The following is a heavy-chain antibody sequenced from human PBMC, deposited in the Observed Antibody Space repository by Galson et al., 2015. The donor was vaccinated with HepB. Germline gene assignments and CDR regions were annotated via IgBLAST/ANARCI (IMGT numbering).Heavy chain of an antibody. Sequence: SLRLSCAASGFTFRGYEMNWVRQAPGEGLELVSYMSSSGSTISYAGSVKGRFTISRGNAKNSLYLQMNSLRAEDTAVYYCAREWVTYDYYSGTVVWGQRTPLAASS. CDR1: GFTFRGYE. V-gene: IGHV3-48*03. CDR3: AREWVTYDYYSGTVV. CDR2: MSSSGSTI. J-gene: IGHJ6*02.